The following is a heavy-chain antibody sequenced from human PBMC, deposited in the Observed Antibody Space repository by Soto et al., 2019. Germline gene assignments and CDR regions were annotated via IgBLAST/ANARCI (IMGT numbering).Heavy chain of an antibody. CDR2: IYDSESA. V-gene: IGHV4-31*03. J-gene: IGHJ4*02. CDR3: ARASSSSSAADY. Sequence: QVQLQESGPGLVKPSQTLSLTCSVSGESISSGGYYWSWIRHHPGKGLEWIGYIYDSESAYYNPSLKSRVTISMDTSKNHSAMRLSSVTAADTAVYYCARASSSSSAADYWGQGILVTVSA. CDR1: GESISSGGYY. D-gene: IGHD6-6*01.